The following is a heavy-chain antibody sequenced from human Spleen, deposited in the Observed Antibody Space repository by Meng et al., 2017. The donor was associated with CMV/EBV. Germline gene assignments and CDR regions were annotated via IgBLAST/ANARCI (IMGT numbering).Heavy chain of an antibody. Sequence: ASVQVSCKAFGYTFTVYGVSWVRQAPGQGLEWMGWISACKGNTDYAQKFQGRVTMTTDTSTGTAYMELRSLRSEDTAVYYCARDNWDYCTSSSCYRNNWFDPWGQGTLVTVSS. CDR1: GYTFTVYG. D-gene: IGHD2-2*01. J-gene: IGHJ5*02. CDR3: ARDNWDYCTSSSCYRNNWFDP. CDR2: ISACKGNT. V-gene: IGHV1-18*01.